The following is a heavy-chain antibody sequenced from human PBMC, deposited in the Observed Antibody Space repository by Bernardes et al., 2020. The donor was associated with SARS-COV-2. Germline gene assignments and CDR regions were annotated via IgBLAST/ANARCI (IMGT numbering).Heavy chain of an antibody. V-gene: IGHV3-30-3*01. Sequence: GGSLSLSCAASGFIFSHFAMHWVRPAPGKGLEWVALISYDGSNEYYAGSVKGRFTISRDKSKNTVYLQMNSLRAEDTAVYYCARARDGYNNFDYWGQGTLVTVSS. D-gene: IGHD5-12*01. CDR3: ARARDGYNNFDY. CDR2: ISYDGSNE. J-gene: IGHJ4*02. CDR1: GFIFSHFA.